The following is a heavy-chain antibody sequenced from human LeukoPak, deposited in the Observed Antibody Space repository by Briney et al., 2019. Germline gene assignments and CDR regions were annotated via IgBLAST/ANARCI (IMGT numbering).Heavy chain of an antibody. V-gene: IGHV6-1*01. CDR1: GDSVSSNSAS. Sequence: SQTLSLTCDISGDSVSSNSASWNWIRQSPLRGLEWLGRTYYRSKWYNDYAVSVKSRITINPDTSKNQFSLQPNSVTPEDTAVYYCARVGHPWGIEDAFDIWGQGTMVTVSS. D-gene: IGHD3-16*01. CDR2: TYYRSKWYN. CDR3: ARVGHPWGIEDAFDI. J-gene: IGHJ3*02.